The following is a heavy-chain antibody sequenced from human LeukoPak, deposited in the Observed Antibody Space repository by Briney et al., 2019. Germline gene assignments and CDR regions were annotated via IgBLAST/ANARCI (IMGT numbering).Heavy chain of an antibody. CDR1: GGSISSYY. CDR3: ARDFGYCGGGCYPPGNFDL. Sequence: SETLSLTCTVSGGSISSYYWSWIRQPPGKGLEWIGYIYYSGSTNYNPSLKSRVTISVDTSKNQFSLKLSSVTAADTAVYYCARDFGYCGGGCYPPGNFDLWGRGTLVTVSS. V-gene: IGHV4-59*01. J-gene: IGHJ2*01. CDR2: IYYSGST. D-gene: IGHD2-21*02.